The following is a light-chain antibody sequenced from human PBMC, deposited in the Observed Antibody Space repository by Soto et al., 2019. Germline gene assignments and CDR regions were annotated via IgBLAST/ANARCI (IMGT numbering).Light chain of an antibody. CDR3: LLSYSDSRV. CDR2: DTD. V-gene: IGLV7-46*01. CDR1: TGPVTSGHY. J-gene: IGLJ3*02. Sequence: QAVVTQEPSLTVSPGRTVTLTCASSTGPVTSGHYPYWFQQKPGQAPRTVLYDTDNRHSWTPARFSGSLLGGKAALTLSGAQPEDEADYYCLLSYSDSRVFGGGTKLTVL.